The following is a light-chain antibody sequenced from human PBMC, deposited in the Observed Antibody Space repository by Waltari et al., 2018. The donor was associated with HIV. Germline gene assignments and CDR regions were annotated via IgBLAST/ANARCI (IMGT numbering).Light chain of an antibody. V-gene: IGLV1-44*01. CDR1: TPNSASNT. J-gene: IGLJ3*02. CDR2: TDN. CDR3: STWDDGLDGPV. Sequence: SVLPQPPSALGPPGQRASTPCSGTTPNSASNTATWYQQLPGTAPKLLIYTDNQRPSGVPDRFSGSKSDTSASLAIGGLQSEDEADYYCSTWDDGLDGPVFGGGTRLTVL.